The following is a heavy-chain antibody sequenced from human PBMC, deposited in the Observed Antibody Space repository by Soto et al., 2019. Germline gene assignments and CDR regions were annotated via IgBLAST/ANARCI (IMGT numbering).Heavy chain of an antibody. V-gene: IGHV4-34*01. CDR2: ITRSGST. CDR1: GGSFSGYY. Sequence: SETLSLTCAVYGGSFSGYYWSWIRQPPGKGLEWIGEITRSGSTNYNPSLKSRVTISVDTSKQLFSLSLTSVTAAGTAVYFCVRALAAVQEWGQGTLVTVSS. CDR3: VRALAAVQE. D-gene: IGHD6-13*01. J-gene: IGHJ4*02.